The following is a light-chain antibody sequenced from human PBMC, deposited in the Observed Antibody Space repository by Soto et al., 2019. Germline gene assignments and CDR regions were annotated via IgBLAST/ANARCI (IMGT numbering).Light chain of an antibody. CDR3: QQYDTWPPVT. V-gene: IGKV3-15*01. CDR2: GAS. CDR1: QSVNSN. Sequence: EIVMTQSPATLSVSPGARAPLSCRASQSVNSNLAWYPQKPGQAPRLLIYGASTRAAGIPARFSGSGSGTEFTLTISSLQSEDLAVYYCQQYDTWPPVTFGQGTKVDI. J-gene: IGKJ1*01.